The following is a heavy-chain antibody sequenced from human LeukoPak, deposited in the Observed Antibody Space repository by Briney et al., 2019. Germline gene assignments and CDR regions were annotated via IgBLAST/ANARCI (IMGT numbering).Heavy chain of an antibody. CDR3: ARDILIGYCSGGSCHHQY. CDR1: GFTFSSYE. D-gene: IGHD2-15*01. J-gene: IGHJ4*02. CDR2: ISSSGSTI. V-gene: IGHV3-48*03. Sequence: GGSLRLSCAASGFTFSSYEMNWVRQAPGKGLEWVSYISSSGSTIYYADSVKGRFTISRDNAKNSLYLQMSSLRAEDTAVYYCARDILIGYCSGGSCHHQYWGQGTLVTVSS.